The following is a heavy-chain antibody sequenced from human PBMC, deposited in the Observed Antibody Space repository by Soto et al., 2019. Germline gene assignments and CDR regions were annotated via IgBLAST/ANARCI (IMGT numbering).Heavy chain of an antibody. J-gene: IGHJ5*02. CDR1: GGTFSSYA. CDR2: VVPIFGTA. D-gene: IGHD2-15*01. Sequence: QVQLVQSGAEVKKPGSSVKVSCKASGGTFSSYAISWVRQAPGQGLEWMGGVVPIFGTANYAQKFQGRVKTTADESTSTAYMELSSLRSEDTAVYYCAREVVVAATGWFDPWGQGTLVTVAS. CDR3: AREVVVAATGWFDP. V-gene: IGHV1-69*12.